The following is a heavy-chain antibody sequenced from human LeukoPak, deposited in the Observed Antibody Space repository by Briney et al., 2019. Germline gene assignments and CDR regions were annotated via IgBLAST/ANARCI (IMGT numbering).Heavy chain of an antibody. CDR1: GFTFRNYW. D-gene: IGHD3-22*01. V-gene: IGHV3-7*01. J-gene: IGHJ4*02. CDR2: IKQDGSEK. CDR3: ARGFDSRFFND. Sequence: GRSLRLSCTDSGFTFRNYWMTWVRQAPGKGLEWVANIKQDGSEKYYVDSVKGRFTISRDNAKNSLYLQMNSLRAEDTAVYYCARGFDSRFFNDWGQGTLVTVSS.